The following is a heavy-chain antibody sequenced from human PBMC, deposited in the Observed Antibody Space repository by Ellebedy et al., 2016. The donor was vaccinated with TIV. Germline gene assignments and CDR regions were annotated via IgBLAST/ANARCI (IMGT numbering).Heavy chain of an antibody. J-gene: IGHJ5*02. CDR2: ISWNSGSI. CDR1: GFTFDDYA. D-gene: IGHD6-19*01. CDR3: ARGSVAATDQWFDP. V-gene: IGHV3-9*01. Sequence: GGSLRLSCAASGFTFDDYAMHWVRQAPGKGLEWVSGISWNSGSIGYADSVKGRFTISRDNAKNSLYLQMNNLRAEDTAIYYCARGSVAATDQWFDPWGQGTLVTVSS.